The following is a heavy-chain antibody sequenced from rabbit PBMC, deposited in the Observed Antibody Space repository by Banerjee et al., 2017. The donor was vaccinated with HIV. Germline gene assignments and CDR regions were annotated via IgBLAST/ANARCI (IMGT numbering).Heavy chain of an antibody. D-gene: IGHD4-1*01. Sequence: QEQLVESGGGLVQPGGSLKLSCKASGFDFGTYYMSWVRQAPGKGLEWIGYIDPVFGIAVYASWAKGRFTFSKTSSTTVTLQMTSLTAADTATYFCARDLDDVIGWNFGWWGQGTLVTVS. V-gene: IGHV1S45*01. J-gene: IGHJ3*01. CDR2: IDPVFGIA. CDR1: GFDFGTYY. CDR3: ARDLDDVIGWNFGW.